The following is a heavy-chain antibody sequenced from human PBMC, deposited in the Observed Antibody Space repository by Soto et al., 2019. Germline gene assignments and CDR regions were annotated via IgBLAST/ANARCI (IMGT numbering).Heavy chain of an antibody. CDR2: IYYSGST. CDR3: ARDYYDSSGPFGLAKGWFDP. Sequence: PSETLSLTCTVSGGSISSGGYYWSWIRQHPGKGLEWIGYIYYSGSTYYNPSLKSRVTISVDTSKNQFSLKLSSVTAADTAVYYCARDYYDSSGPFGLAKGWFDPWGQGTLVTVSS. CDR1: GGSISSGGYY. D-gene: IGHD3-22*01. V-gene: IGHV4-31*03. J-gene: IGHJ5*02.